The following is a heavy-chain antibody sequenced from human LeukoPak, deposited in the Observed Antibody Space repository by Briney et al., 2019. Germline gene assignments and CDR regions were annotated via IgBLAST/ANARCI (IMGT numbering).Heavy chain of an antibody. CDR2: ISSSSSTI. D-gene: IGHD1-14*01. CDR1: GFTFSGYS. J-gene: IGHJ4*02. CDR3: ARDWAGADY. Sequence: GGSLRLSCTASGFTFSGYSMNWIRQAPGKGLEWVSYISSSSSTIYYADSVKGRFTISRDNAKNSLYLQMNSLRAEDTAVYYCARDWAGADYWGQGTLVTVSS. V-gene: IGHV3-48*01.